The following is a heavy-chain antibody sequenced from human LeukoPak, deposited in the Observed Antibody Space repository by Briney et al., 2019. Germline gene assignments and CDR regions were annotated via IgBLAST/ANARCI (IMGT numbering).Heavy chain of an antibody. CDR1: GFTFSSYA. CDR3: ANRYGSPAVAN. Sequence: GASLRLSCAASGFTFSSYAMNWVRQAPGKGLEWVSSINDSGDRTYYADSMKGRFTISRDNSKNTLYLQMNSLRAEDTAVYYCANRYGSPAVANWGQGTLVTVSS. D-gene: IGHD4-17*01. CDR2: INDSGDRT. V-gene: IGHV3-23*01. J-gene: IGHJ4*02.